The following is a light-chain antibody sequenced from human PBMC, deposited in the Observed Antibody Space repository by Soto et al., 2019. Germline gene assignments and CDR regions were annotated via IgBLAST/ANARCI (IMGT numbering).Light chain of an antibody. CDR2: DVS. V-gene: IGLV2-8*01. J-gene: IGLJ3*02. CDR1: SSDIGGYNY. Sequence: QSVLTQPPSATGSLGQSVTISCTGTSSDIGGYNYVAWYQQHPGKAPKFLIYDVSERPSGVPDRFSGSKSGNTAFLTVSGLQAEDEAHYYCGAHGGRASWVFGGGTKLTVL. CDR3: GAHGGRASWV.